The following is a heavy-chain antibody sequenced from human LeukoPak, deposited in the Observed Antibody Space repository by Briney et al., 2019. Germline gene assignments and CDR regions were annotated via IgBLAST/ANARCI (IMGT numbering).Heavy chain of an antibody. V-gene: IGHV4-4*07. CDR1: CNSFGDYY. Sequence: PSETLSLTCPVSCNSFGDYYWSWIRQPAGKGLEWIGRIYTSGSTTYNPSLKSRVTMSVDTSKSQFSLNLMSVTAADTAVYYCARSITGTGVWFDPWGQGTLVTVSS. CDR3: ARSITGTGVWFDP. CDR2: IYTSGST. D-gene: IGHD1-20*01. J-gene: IGHJ5*02.